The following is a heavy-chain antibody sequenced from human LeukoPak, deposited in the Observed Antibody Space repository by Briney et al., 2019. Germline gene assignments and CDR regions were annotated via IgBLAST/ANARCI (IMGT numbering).Heavy chain of an antibody. V-gene: IGHV4-4*02. J-gene: IGHJ1*01. CDR2: IYYSGST. CDR3: ASPRGDDSGGYYTWYFHH. Sequence: SGTLSLTCAVSGGSISGSNWWSGGRPSRGRGLGWIGEIYYSGSTNYNPSLKSRITISVDTSTNQVSLKLSSVTAADTAVYFCASPRGDDSGGYYTWYFHHWGQGILVTVSS. D-gene: IGHD3-22*01. CDR1: GGSISGSNW.